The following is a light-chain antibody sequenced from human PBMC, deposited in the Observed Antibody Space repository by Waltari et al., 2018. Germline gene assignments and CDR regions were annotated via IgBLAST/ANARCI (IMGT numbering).Light chain of an antibody. CDR1: QSISSY. CDR2: AAS. Sequence: DIQMTQSPSSLSASVGDRVTITCRASQSISSYLNWYQQKPGKAPKFLIFAASSLQSGVPSRVRGSGSWTDFTLTISSVQPEDFATFFCQQSYSSPYTFDQGTKVEIK. V-gene: IGKV1-39*01. J-gene: IGKJ2*01. CDR3: QQSYSSPYT.